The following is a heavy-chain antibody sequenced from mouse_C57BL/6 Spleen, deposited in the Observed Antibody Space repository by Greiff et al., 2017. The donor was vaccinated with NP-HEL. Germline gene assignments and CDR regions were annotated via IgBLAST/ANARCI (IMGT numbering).Heavy chain of an antibody. CDR3: AREGGTWFAY. J-gene: IGHJ3*01. D-gene: IGHD1-1*02. Sequence: VQLQESGPGLVKPSQSLYLTCSVTGYSITSGYFWNWIRQFPGNKLEWMGYISYDGGNNYNPSLKNRISITRDTSKNQFFLKLNSVTTEDTATYYCAREGGTWFAYWGQGTLVTVSA. CDR2: ISYDGGN. CDR1: GYSITSGYF. V-gene: IGHV3-6*01.